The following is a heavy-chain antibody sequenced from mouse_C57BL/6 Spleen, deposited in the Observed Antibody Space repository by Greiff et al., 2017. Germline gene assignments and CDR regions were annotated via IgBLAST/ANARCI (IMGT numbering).Heavy chain of an antibody. J-gene: IGHJ4*01. D-gene: IGHD2-3*01. CDR2: IYPRSGNT. CDR3: AREGGYFVGDYAMDY. Sequence: VQRVESGAELARPGASVKLSCKASGYTFTSYGISWVKQRTGQGLEWIGEIYPRSGNTYYNEKFKGKATLTADKSSSTAYMELRSLTSEDSAVYFCAREGGYFVGDYAMDYWGQGTSVTVSS. CDR1: GYTFTSYG. V-gene: IGHV1-81*01.